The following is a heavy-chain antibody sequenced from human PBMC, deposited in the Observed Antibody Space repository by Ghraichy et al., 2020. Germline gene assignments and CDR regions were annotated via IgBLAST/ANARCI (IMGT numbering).Heavy chain of an antibody. V-gene: IGHV3-23*01. D-gene: IGHD6-19*01. CDR1: GFTFSTYA. CDR2: FSGSGAHT. J-gene: IGHJ4*02. Sequence: GSLRLSCAASGFTFSTYALSWVRQAPGKGLEWVSTFSGSGAHTYYADSVKGRFTISRDNSKNTLYLQMNSLRAEDTAVYYCAKHPSRWLVLDFWGQGTLVTVSS. CDR3: AKHPSRWLVLDF.